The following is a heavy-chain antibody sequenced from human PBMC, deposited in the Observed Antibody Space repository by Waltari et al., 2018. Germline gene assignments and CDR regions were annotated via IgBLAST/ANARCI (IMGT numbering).Heavy chain of an antibody. CDR3: ARGDGLFDY. CDR2: IWYDGSNK. Sequence: QVQLVESGGGVVQPGRSLRLSCAASGFPFSSYGMHWVRQAPGKGLEWVAVIWYDGSNKYYADSVKGRFTISRDNSKNTLYLQMNSLRAEDTAVYYCARGDGLFDYWGQGTLVTVSS. CDR1: GFPFSSYG. D-gene: IGHD5-12*01. J-gene: IGHJ4*02. V-gene: IGHV3-33*01.